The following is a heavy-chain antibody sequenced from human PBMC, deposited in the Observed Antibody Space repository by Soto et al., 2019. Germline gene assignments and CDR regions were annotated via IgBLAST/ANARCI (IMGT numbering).Heavy chain of an antibody. CDR2: INHSGST. CDR3: ARGTDYSFDY. J-gene: IGHJ4*02. D-gene: IGHD4-4*01. CDR1: GGSFSGYY. Sequence: SETLSLTCAVYGGSFSGYYWSWIRQPPGKGLEWIGEINHSGSTNYNPSLKSRVTISVDTSKNQFSLKPSSVTAADTAVYYCARGTDYSFDYWGQGTLVTVSS. V-gene: IGHV4-34*01.